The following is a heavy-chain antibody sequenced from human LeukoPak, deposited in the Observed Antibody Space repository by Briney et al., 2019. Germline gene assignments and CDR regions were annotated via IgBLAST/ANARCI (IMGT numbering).Heavy chain of an antibody. CDR3: AGHLSGGSGYDLGH. Sequence: SETLSLTCTVFGGSISSYYWSWIRQPPGKGLEWIGYIYYSGTTHYNPSLKSRVTISVDTSKSQFSLILSSVTAADTAVYYCAGHLSGGSGYDLGHWGQGTLVTVSS. CDR2: IYYSGTT. J-gene: IGHJ4*02. V-gene: IGHV4-59*08. D-gene: IGHD5-12*01. CDR1: GGSISSYY.